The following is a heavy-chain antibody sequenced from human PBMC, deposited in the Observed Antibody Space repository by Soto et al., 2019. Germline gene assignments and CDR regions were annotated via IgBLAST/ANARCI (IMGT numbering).Heavy chain of an antibody. D-gene: IGHD6-13*01. CDR3: ARDIAAAGYNWFDP. CDR1: GGSISSYY. J-gene: IGHJ5*02. V-gene: IGHV4-4*07. Sequence: PAETLSLTRTVSGGSISSYYWSWIRQPAGKGLEXIGXXYXXGXTXXXPXXXSRVTMSVDTSKNQFSLKLSSVTAADTAVYYCARDIAAAGYNWFDPWGQGTLVTVSS. CDR2: XYXXGXT.